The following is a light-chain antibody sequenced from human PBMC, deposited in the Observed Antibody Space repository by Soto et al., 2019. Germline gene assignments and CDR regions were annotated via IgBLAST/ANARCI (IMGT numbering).Light chain of an antibody. CDR1: QSISNR. V-gene: IGKV1-5*01. CDR3: QQYDTYST. Sequence: DIQMPQSPSTLSASVGDRVAITCRASQSISNRLAWYHQKPGKTPNLLIYDASNLGSGVPSRFSGSGSGTEFTLTISSLQPDDFATYYCQQYDTYSTFGQGTKVGI. J-gene: IGKJ1*01. CDR2: DAS.